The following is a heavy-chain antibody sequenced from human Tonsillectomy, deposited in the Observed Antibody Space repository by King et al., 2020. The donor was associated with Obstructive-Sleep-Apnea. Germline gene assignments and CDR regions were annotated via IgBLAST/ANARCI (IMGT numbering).Heavy chain of an antibody. D-gene: IGHD3-10*01. CDR1: GGSISSSSYY. J-gene: IGHJ4*02. CDR2: IYYSGST. CDR3: ARTEALGPLSSGHGHFDY. V-gene: IGHV4-39*07. Sequence: LQLQESGPGLVKPSETLSLTCTVSGGSISSSSYYWGWIRQPPGKGLEWIGSIYYSGSTYYNPSLKSRVTISVDTSKNQFSLKLSSVTAADTAVYYCARTEALGPLSSGHGHFDYWGQGTLVTVSS.